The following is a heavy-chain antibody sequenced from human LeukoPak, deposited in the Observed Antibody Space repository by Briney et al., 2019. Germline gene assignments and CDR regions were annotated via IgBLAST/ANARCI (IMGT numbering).Heavy chain of an antibody. CDR3: ANPRYDSSGYYFVD. V-gene: IGHV1-3*01. D-gene: IGHD3-22*01. CDR1: GYTFTYYT. CDR2: INGGSGNT. J-gene: IGHJ4*02. Sequence: ASVTVTRKASGYTFTYYTMHWLRQAPAQGLDWMGWINGGSGNTKYSPEFQGRVTITRNTTASTAYMKLSSLRSEDTAVYYCANPRYDSSGYYFVDWGQGTLVTVSS.